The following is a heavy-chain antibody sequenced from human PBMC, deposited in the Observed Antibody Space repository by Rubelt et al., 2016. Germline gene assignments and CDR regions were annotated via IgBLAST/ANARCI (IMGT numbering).Heavy chain of an antibody. CDR1: GFTFSSYW. V-gene: IGHV3-74*01. Sequence: GSLRLSCAASGFTFSSYWMHWVRQAPGMGLVWVSRINIDGSDETYADSLEGRVIFSRDNAKNILYLQMNSLRAEDTAVYFCTRDRPHSWFDPWGQGTLVTVSS. CDR3: TRDRPHSWFDP. CDR2: INIDGSDE. J-gene: IGHJ5*02.